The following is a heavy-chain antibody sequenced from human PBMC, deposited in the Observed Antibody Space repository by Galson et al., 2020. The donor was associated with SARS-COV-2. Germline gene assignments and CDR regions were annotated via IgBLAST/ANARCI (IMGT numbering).Heavy chain of an antibody. Sequence: SCAASGFTFSSYAMHWVRQAPGKGLEWVAVISYDGSNKYYADSVKGRFTISRDNSKNTLYLQMNSLRAEDTAVYYCARDDGSPAGYYFDYWGQGTLVTVSS. J-gene: IGHJ4*02. D-gene: IGHD3-10*01. CDR3: ARDDGSPAGYYFDY. CDR1: GFTFSSYA. V-gene: IGHV3-30-3*01. CDR2: ISYDGSNK.